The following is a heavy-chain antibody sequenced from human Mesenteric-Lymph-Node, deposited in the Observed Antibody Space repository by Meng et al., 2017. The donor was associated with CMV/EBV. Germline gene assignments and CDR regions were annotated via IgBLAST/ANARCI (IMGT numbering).Heavy chain of an antibody. CDR2: INHSGST. Sequence: ESLKISCAVYGGSFSGYYWSWIRQPPGKGLEWIGEINHSGSTNYNPSLKSRVTISVDTSKNQFSLKLSSVTAADTAVYYCARARSHGGYYYYGMDVWGQGTTVTVSS. CDR1: GGSFSGYY. CDR3: ARARSHGGYYYYGMDV. J-gene: IGHJ6*02. D-gene: IGHD1-26*01. V-gene: IGHV4-34*01.